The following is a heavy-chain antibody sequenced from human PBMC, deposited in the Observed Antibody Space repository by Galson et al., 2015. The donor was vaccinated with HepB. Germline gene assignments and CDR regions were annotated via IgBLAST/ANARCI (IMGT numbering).Heavy chain of an antibody. CDR2: INPSGGST. Sequence: SVKVSCKASGYTFTSYYMHWVRQAPGQGLEWMGIINPSGGSTSYAQKLQGRVTMTRDTSTSTVYMELSSLRSEDTAVYYCARVIRGFYYFDYWGQGTLVTVSS. CDR1: GYTFTSYY. D-gene: IGHD3-10*01. V-gene: IGHV1-46*04. CDR3: ARVIRGFYYFDY. J-gene: IGHJ4*02.